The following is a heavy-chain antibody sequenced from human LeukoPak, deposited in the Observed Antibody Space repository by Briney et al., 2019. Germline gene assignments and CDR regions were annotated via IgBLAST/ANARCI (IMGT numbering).Heavy chain of an antibody. D-gene: IGHD3/OR15-3a*01. CDR2: IYYSGNT. CDR1: GVSISSSNSY. CDR3: ARQTGSGLFILP. J-gene: IGHJ4*02. Sequence: SETLSLTCTVSGVSISSSNSYWGWIRQPPGKGLEWIGSIYYSGNTYYNASHKSQVSISIDTSKNQFSLRLTSVTAADTAVYYCARQTGSGLFILPGGQGTLVTVSS. V-gene: IGHV4-39*01.